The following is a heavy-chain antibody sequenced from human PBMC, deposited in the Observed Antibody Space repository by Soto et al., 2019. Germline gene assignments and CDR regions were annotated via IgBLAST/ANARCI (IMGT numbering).Heavy chain of an antibody. CDR1: GFTFSSYA. CDR2: ISYDGSNK. J-gene: IGHJ5*02. D-gene: IGHD1-1*01. CDR3: ARELDLNWFDP. Sequence: HPGGSLRLSCAASGFTFSSYAMHWVRQAPGKGLKWVAVISYDGSNKYYAASVKGRFTISRDNSKNTLYLQMNSLRAEDTAVYYCARELDLNWFDPWGQGTLVTVSS. V-gene: IGHV3-30-3*01.